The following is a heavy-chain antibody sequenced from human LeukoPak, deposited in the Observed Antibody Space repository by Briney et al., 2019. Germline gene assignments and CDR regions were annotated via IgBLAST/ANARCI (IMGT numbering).Heavy chain of an antibody. Sequence: ASVKVSCKASGYTFTSYGISWVRQAPGQGLEWMGLISAYNGNTNYAQKLQGRVTMTTDTSTSTAYMELRSLRSDDTAVYYCARDTPGYCSGGSCPFDPWGQGTLVTVSS. V-gene: IGHV1-18*01. D-gene: IGHD2-15*01. CDR3: ARDTPGYCSGGSCPFDP. CDR1: GYTFTSYG. J-gene: IGHJ5*02. CDR2: ISAYNGNT.